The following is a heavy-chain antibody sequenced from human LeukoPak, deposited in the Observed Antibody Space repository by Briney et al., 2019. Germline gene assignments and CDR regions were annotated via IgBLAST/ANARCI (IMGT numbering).Heavy chain of an antibody. Sequence: GGSLRLSCVVSGFTFSSYSMSWVRQAPGKGLEWVSSISASNNFISYADSVKGRFTISRDNAKKSLYLQMNSVRAEDTAVYYCARDPGYSSGWFDYWGQGALVTVSS. J-gene: IGHJ4*02. D-gene: IGHD6-19*01. CDR3: ARDPGYSSGWFDY. V-gene: IGHV3-21*01. CDR2: ISASNNFI. CDR1: GFTFSSYS.